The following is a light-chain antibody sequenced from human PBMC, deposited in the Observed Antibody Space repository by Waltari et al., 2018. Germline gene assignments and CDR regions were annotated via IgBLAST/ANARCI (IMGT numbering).Light chain of an antibody. V-gene: IGKV1-33*01. J-gene: IGKJ4*01. CDR1: QDISNY. Sequence: DIQMTQSPSSLSAPVEDRVTINCHASQDISNYLNWYQQKPGKAPKLLIYDASNLETGVPSRFSGSGSGTDFTFTISSLQPEDIATYYCQQYDNLPSLTFGGGTKVEIK. CDR3: QQYDNLPSLT. CDR2: DAS.